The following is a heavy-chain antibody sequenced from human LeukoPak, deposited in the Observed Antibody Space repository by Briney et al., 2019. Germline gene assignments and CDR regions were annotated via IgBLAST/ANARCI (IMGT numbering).Heavy chain of an antibody. Sequence: GGSPRLSCAASGFTFSSYAMSWVRQAPGKGLEWVSAISGSGGSTYYADSVKGRFTISRDNSKNTLYLQMNSLRAEDTAVYYCAKAQDPTYYYGSGSPLDWFDPWGQGTLVTVSS. CDR3: AKAQDPTYYYGSGSPLDWFDP. V-gene: IGHV3-23*01. CDR1: GFTFSSYA. D-gene: IGHD3-10*01. CDR2: ISGSGGST. J-gene: IGHJ5*02.